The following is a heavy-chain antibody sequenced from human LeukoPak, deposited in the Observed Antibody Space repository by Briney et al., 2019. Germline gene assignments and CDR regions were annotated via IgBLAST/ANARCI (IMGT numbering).Heavy chain of an antibody. CDR2: INHSGYT. J-gene: IGHJ4*02. Sequence: PSETLSLTCAVYGESSFSSYYWGWIPQTPGGALEWIGEINHSGYTNYNPSLKSRVTLSIDTSKNQFSLRVTSVTAADTAVYYCSRQVVGNDYWGQGTLVTVSS. V-gene: IGHV4-34*01. CDR1: GESSFSSYY. CDR3: SRQVVGNDY. D-gene: IGHD3-22*01.